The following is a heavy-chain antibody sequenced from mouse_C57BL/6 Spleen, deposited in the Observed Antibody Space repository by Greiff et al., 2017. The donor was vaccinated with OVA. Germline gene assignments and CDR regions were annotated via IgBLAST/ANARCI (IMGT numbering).Heavy chain of an antibody. V-gene: IGHV1-74*01. J-gene: IGHJ2*01. CDR1: GYTFTSYW. D-gene: IGHD2-3*01. CDR2: IYPCDSDT. Sequence: QVQLQQPGAELVKPGASVKVSCKASGYTFTSYWMHWVKRRPGQGLEWIGRIYPCDSDTNYNEKFKGKATLTVDKSSSTAYMQLRSLTSEDSAVYFCAKDYDGDFDYWGQGTTLTVSS. CDR3: AKDYDGDFDY.